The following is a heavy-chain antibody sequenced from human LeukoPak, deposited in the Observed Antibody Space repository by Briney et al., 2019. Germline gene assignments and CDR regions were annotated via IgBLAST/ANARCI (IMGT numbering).Heavy chain of an antibody. V-gene: IGHV1-18*01. D-gene: IGHD6-19*01. CDR3: ARRVQWLESRYYYYYMDV. Sequence: GASVKVSCKASGGTFSSYAISWVRQAPGQGLEWMGWISAYNGNTNYAQKLQGRVTMTTDTSTSTAYMELRSLRSDDTAVYYCARRVQWLESRYYYYYMDVWGKGTTVTVSS. CDR2: ISAYNGNT. CDR1: GGTFSSYA. J-gene: IGHJ6*03.